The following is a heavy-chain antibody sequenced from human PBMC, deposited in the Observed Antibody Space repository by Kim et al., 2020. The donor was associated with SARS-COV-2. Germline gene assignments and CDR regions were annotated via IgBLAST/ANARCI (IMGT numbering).Heavy chain of an antibody. D-gene: IGHD5-12*01. Sequence: VKGRFTISREKSKNTLYLQMNSLRAEDTAVYYCAKEVATIDYYYYGMDVWGQGTTVTVSS. V-gene: IGHV3-30*02. J-gene: IGHJ6*02. CDR3: AKEVATIDYYYYGMDV.